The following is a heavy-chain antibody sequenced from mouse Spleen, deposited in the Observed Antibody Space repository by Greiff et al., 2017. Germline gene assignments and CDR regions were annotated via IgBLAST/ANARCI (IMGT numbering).Heavy chain of an antibody. J-gene: IGHJ1*01. CDR3: VRRGYYGYGWHFDV. CDR1: GFTFSDYG. Sequence: EVKLMESGGGLVKPGGSLKLSCAASGFTFSDYGMHWVRQAPEKGLEWVAYISSGSSTIYYADTVKGRFTISRDNAKNTLFLQMTSLRSEDTAMYYCVRRGYYGYGWHFDVWGAGTTVTVSS. CDR2: ISSGSSTI. D-gene: IGHD2-2*01. V-gene: IGHV5-17*01.